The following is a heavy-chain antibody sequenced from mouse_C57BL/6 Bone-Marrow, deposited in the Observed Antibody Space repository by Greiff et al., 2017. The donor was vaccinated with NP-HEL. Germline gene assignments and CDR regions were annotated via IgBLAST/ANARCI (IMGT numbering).Heavy chain of an antibody. CDR1: GFSFNTYA. CDR3: ERHGTNWDGDYYFDY. V-gene: IGHV10-1*01. J-gene: IGHJ2*01. CDR2: IRSKSNNYAT. D-gene: IGHD4-1*01. Sequence: EVQVVESGGGLVQPKGSLKLSCAASGFSFNTYAMNWVRQAPGKGLEWVARIRSKSNNYATYYADSVKDRFTISRDDSDSMLYLQMNNLKTEDTAMNYRERHGTNWDGDYYFDYWGQGTTLTVSS.